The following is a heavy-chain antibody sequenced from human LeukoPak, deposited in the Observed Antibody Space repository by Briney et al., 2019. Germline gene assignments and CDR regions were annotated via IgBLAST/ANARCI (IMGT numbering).Heavy chain of an antibody. CDR1: GGSFSGYY. CDR3: ARHALQRYFDWFSPAGFDY. D-gene: IGHD3-9*01. J-gene: IGHJ4*02. V-gene: IGHV4-34*01. CDR2: INHSGST. Sequence: SETLSLTCAVYGGSFSGYYWSWIRQPPGKGLEWIGEINHSGSTNYNPSLKSRVTISVDTSKNQFSLKLSSVTAADTAVYYCARHALQRYFDWFSPAGFDYWGQGTLVTVSS.